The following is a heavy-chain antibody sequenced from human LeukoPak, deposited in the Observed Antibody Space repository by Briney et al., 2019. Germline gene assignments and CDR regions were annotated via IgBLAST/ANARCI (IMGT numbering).Heavy chain of an antibody. J-gene: IGHJ3*02. CDR2: INHSGST. CDR3: ARDSRGPSGAFDI. CDR1: GGSFSGYY. D-gene: IGHD2-21*01. V-gene: IGHV4-34*01. Sequence: PSETLSLTCAVYGGSFSGYYWSWIRQPPGKGLEWIGEINHSGSTNYNPSLKSRVTISVDTSKNQFSLKLSSVTAADTAVYYCARDSRGPSGAFDIWGQGTVVTVSS.